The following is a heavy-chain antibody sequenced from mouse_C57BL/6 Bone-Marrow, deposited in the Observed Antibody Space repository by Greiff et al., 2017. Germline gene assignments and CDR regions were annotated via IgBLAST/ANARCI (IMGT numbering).Heavy chain of an antibody. CDR2: IDPEDGET. J-gene: IGHJ2*01. Sequence: VQLQQSGAELVKPGASVKLSCTASGFNIKDYYMHWVKQRTEQGLEWIGRIDPEDGETKYAPKFPGKATITADTSSNTAYLQLSSLTSEDSAVYYWAGAGPGEYWGQGTTLTVSS. D-gene: IGHD3-1*01. CDR3: AGAGPGEY. V-gene: IGHV14-2*01. CDR1: GFNIKDYY.